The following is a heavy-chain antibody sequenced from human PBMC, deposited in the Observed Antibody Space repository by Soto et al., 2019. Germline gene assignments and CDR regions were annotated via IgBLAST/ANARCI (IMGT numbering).Heavy chain of an antibody. J-gene: IGHJ5*02. V-gene: IGHV3-48*01. D-gene: IGHD1-26*01. CDR2: ISSSSSTI. CDR3: ARDSGSWPSWFDP. Sequence: GGSLRLCCAACGFTFSTYNMQWVRQAPGKGLEWVSYISSSSSTIHYADSVKGRFSVSRDNAKNSLYLQVNSLRAEDTAVYYCARDSGSWPSWFDPWGQGTQVTVSS. CDR1: GFTFSTYN.